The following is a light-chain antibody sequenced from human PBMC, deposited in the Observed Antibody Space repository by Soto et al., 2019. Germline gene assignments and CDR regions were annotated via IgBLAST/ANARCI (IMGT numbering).Light chain of an antibody. V-gene: IGLV2-14*03. CDR1: SSDVGSSNH. J-gene: IGLJ2*01. CDR2: DVI. CDR3: GSYTTLLTVT. Sequence: QSALTQPASVSGSPGQSITISCTGTSSDVGSSNHVSWYQQHPDKAPRLIIYDVIYRPSGVSNRFSGSKSGNTASLTISGLQAADEADYYCGSYTTLLTVTFGGGTKLTVL.